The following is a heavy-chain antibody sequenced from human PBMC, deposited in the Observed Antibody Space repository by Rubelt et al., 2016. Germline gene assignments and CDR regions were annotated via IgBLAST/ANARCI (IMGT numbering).Heavy chain of an antibody. CDR1: GDTLSVFS. CDR2: FDGEDGET. Sequence: QVQLVQSGAVLKKPGASVKVSCKVSGDTLSVFSIHWVRQAPGKGLEWMGGFDGEDGETVYAQKFQGRVTMTEDTSTDTAYMELSSLSSEDTAVYYCATRTVGVIGPHAFDIWGQGTMVTVSS. D-gene: IGHD3-10*01. J-gene: IGHJ3*02. V-gene: IGHV1-24*01. CDR3: ATRTVGVIGPHAFDI.